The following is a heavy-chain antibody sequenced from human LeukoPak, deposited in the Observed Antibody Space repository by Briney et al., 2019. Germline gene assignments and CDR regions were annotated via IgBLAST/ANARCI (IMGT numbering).Heavy chain of an antibody. J-gene: IGHJ3*02. D-gene: IGHD3-10*01. V-gene: IGHV3-21*01. CDR3: ARVGAMVRGVICDAFDI. Sequence: NPGGSLRLSRAASGFTFSSYSMNWVRQAPGKGLEWVSSISSSSSYIYYADSVKGRFTISRDNAKNSLYLQMNSLRAEDTAVYYCARVGAMVRGVICDAFDIWGQGTMVTVSS. CDR1: GFTFSSYS. CDR2: ISSSSSYI.